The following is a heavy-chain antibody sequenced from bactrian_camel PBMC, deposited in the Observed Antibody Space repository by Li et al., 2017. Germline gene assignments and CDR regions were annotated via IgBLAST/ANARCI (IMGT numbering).Heavy chain of an antibody. CDR2: TTKFGPT. J-gene: IGHJ4*01. V-gene: IGHV3S53*01. Sequence: HVKLVESGGGSVTAGGSLRLSCSPSGYGHITKCMGWFRQAPGMEREGVASTTKFGPTNYADSVKGRFTIASDSAQNTLYLQMNNLKPEDTAVYYRAATVWMGWPCRGASMNQNDYNYWGQGTQVTVS. CDR3: AATVWMGWPCRGASMNQNDYNY. D-gene: IGHD6*01. CDR1: GYGHITKC.